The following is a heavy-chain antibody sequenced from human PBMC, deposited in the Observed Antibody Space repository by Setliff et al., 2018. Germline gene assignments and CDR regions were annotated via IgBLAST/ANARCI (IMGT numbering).Heavy chain of an antibody. V-gene: IGHV4-38-2*02. D-gene: IGHD3-22*01. CDR3: AREYYYDSRGAFDI. J-gene: IGHJ3*02. Sequence: SETLSLTCAVSGYSISSGYYWGWIRQPPGKGLEWIGSIDHSGSTHYNPSLKSRVTISVDTAKNQFSLKLRSVTAADTAVYYCAREYYYDSRGAFDIWGQGTMVTVSS. CDR1: GYSISSGYY. CDR2: IDHSGST.